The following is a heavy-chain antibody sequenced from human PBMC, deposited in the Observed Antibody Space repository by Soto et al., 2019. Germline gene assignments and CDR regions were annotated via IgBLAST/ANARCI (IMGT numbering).Heavy chain of an antibody. CDR3: ARSWGIDI. CDR1: GVTLCGYL. V-gene: IGHV3-7*01. CDR2: IKEDGSEK. Sequence: LGGALRLSCVASGVTLCGYLMGWVRQALGKGLEWVANIKEDGSEKHYVDSVKGRFTISRDNAKNSVYLQMNSLRADDTAVYYCARSWGIDIWGQGTMVTVS. J-gene: IGHJ3*02. D-gene: IGHD3-16*01.